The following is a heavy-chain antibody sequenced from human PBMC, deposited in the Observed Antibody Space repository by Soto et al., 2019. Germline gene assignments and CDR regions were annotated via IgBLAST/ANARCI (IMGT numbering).Heavy chain of an antibody. D-gene: IGHD2-8*01. J-gene: IGHJ4*02. Sequence: HWCSLELGSAACGFSVNIFIMNWTRRAPGRGLEWVASISVSGDNIYYGDSMQGRFTISRDNSKRSVFLDLNSLRVEDTAVYYCARDLGLLKSMFDYWGQGTLVTVSS. CDR3: ARDLGLLKSMFDY. CDR2: ISVSGDNI. CDR1: GFSVNIFI. V-gene: IGHV3-21*01.